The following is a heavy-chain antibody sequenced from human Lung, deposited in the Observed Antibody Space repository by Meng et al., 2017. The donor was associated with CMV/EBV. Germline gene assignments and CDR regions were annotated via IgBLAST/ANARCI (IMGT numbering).Heavy chain of an antibody. J-gene: IGHJ4*02. CDR2: ISYDGSNK. CDR1: GFTFSSYA. Sequence: SLKISCAASGFTFSSYAMHWVRQAPGKGLEWVAVISYDGSNKYYADSVKGRFTISRDNSKNTLYLQMDSLSAEDTALYYCAKFGAVAGFPTWGQGTLVTVSS. CDR3: AKFGAVAGFPT. D-gene: IGHD6-13*01. V-gene: IGHV3-30*04.